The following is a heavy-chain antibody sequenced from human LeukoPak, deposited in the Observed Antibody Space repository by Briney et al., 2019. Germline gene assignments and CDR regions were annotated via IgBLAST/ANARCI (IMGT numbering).Heavy chain of an antibody. CDR1: GFTFSNAW. V-gene: IGHV3-15*01. CDR2: IKSKTDGGTT. D-gene: IGHD2-2*01. CDR3: TTVPCSSTSCFDY. J-gene: IGHJ4*02. Sequence: GGSLRLSCAASGFTFSNAWMSWVRQAPGKGLEWVGRIKSKTDGGTTDYAAPVKGRFTISRDDSKNTLYLQMNSLKTEDTAVYYCTTVPCSSTSCFDYWGQGTLVTVSS.